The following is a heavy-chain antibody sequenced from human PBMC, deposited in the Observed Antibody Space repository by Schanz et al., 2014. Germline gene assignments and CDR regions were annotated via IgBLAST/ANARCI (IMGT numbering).Heavy chain of an antibody. J-gene: IGHJ6*03. CDR3: ARCNNFDYCDAFFNYYYYYMDV. V-gene: IGHV4-34*02. CDR1: GGSFSSNY. D-gene: IGHD4-17*01. Sequence: QVQLQQWGAGLLKPSETLSLTCAVYGGSFSSNYWSWIRQPPGKGLEWIGEINQSGTTNYNPSLKSRVTLSVDTSNNHFSLKLSSVTAADTAVYYCARCNNFDYCDAFFNYYYYYMDVWGKGTTVTVSS. CDR2: INQSGTT.